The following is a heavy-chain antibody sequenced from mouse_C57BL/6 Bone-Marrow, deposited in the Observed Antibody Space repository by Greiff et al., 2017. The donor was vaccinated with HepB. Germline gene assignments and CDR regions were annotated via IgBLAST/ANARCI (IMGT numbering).Heavy chain of an antibody. J-gene: IGHJ3*01. Sequence: QVQLKESGAELMKPGASVKLSCKATVYTFTGYWIEWVKQRPGHGLEWIGEILPGSGSTNYNEKFKGKATFTADTSSNTAYMQLSSLTTEDSAIYYCASQGGSFNWAWFAYWGQGTLVTVSA. CDR3: ASQGGSFNWAWFAY. V-gene: IGHV1-9*01. D-gene: IGHD4-1*02. CDR1: VYTFTGYW. CDR2: ILPGSGST.